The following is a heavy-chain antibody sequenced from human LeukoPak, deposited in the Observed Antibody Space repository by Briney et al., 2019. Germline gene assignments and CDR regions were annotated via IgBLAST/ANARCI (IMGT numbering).Heavy chain of an antibody. CDR3: ARALPMFRGLTSWDY. CDR1: GYTFTHYY. J-gene: IGHJ4*02. V-gene: IGHV1-2*02. CDR2: INPNSGGT. D-gene: IGHD3-10*01. Sequence: ASLKVSCKASGYTFTHYYIHSVRQAPGQGLEWMGWINPNSGGTNYAQKFQGRVTMTRGTSISTAYMELSSLRSDDTAVYYCARALPMFRGLTSWDYWGQGTLVIVSS.